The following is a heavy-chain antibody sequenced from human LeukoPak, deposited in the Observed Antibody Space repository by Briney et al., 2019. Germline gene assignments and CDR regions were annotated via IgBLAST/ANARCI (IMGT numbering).Heavy chain of an antibody. V-gene: IGHV3-53*04. D-gene: IGHD2-2*02. J-gene: IGHJ4*02. CDR1: GFTVSSNY. Sequence: PGGSLRLSCAASGFTVSSNYMSWVRQAPGKGLEWVSVICSGGSTYYADSVKGRFTISRHNSKNTLYLQMNSLRAEDTAVYYCARQLTQYCSSTSCYRGGFDYWGQGTLVTVSS. CDR3: ARQLTQYCSSTSCYRGGFDY. CDR2: ICSGGST.